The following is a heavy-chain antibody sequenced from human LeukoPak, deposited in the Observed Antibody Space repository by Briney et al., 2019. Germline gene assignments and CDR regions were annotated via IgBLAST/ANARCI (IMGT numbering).Heavy chain of an antibody. V-gene: IGHV3-23*01. Sequence: PGGSLRLSCSASGFTFSTYGMNWVRQAPGKGLEWVSAISGSGGSTYFADSVKGRFAISRDNSKNTMYLQMSSLRAEDTAIYYCARDQDWGSFDIWGQGTMVTVSS. D-gene: IGHD7-27*01. CDR1: GFTFSTYG. J-gene: IGHJ3*02. CDR2: ISGSGGST. CDR3: ARDQDWGSFDI.